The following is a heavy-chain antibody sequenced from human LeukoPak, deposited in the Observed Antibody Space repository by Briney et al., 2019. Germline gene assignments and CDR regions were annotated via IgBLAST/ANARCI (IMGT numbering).Heavy chain of an antibody. V-gene: IGHV3-30-3*01. D-gene: IGHD6-13*01. CDR2: ISYDGSNK. Sequence: PGGSLRLSCAASGFTFSSYAMHWVRQAPGKGLEWVAVISYDGSNKYYADSVKGRFTISRDNSKNTLYLQMNSLRAEDTAVYYCARDRYSSSHEYFQHRGQGTLVTVSS. CDR3: ARDRYSSSHEYFQH. J-gene: IGHJ1*01. CDR1: GFTFSSYA.